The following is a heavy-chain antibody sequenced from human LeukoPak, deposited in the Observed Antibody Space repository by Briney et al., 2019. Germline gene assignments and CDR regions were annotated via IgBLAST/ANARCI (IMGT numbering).Heavy chain of an antibody. Sequence: PGGSLRLSCAASGFTFSSYGMHWVRQAPGKGLEWVAVIWYDGSNKYYADSVKGRFTISRDNSKNTLYLQMNSLRAEDTAVYYCAKDRNYGGNSAAEYWGQGTLVTVSS. V-gene: IGHV3-30*02. CDR3: AKDRNYGGNSAAEY. CDR2: IWYDGSNK. D-gene: IGHD4-23*01. CDR1: GFTFSSYG. J-gene: IGHJ4*02.